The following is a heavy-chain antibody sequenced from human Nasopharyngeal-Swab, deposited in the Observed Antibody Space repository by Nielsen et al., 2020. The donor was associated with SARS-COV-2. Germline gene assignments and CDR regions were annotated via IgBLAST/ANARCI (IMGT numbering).Heavy chain of an antibody. Sequence: SETLSLTCTVSGGSISSSSYCWGWIRQPPGKGLEWIGSIYYSGSTYYNPSLKSRVTISVDTSKNQFSLKLSSVTAADTAVYYCARRGVVVRGGYYFDYWGQGTLVTVSS. CDR3: ARRGVVVRGGYYFDY. J-gene: IGHJ4*02. CDR2: IYYSGST. CDR1: GGSISSSSYC. V-gene: IGHV4-39*01. D-gene: IGHD2-15*01.